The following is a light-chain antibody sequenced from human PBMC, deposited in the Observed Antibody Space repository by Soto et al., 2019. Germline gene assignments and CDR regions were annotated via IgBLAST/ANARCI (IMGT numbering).Light chain of an antibody. V-gene: IGKV1-5*03. Sequence: DIQMTQSPSTLSGSVGDRFTMXXRASQTISSWLAWYQQKPGKAPKXLIYKASTLKSGVPSRFSGSGSGTEFTLTISSLQPEDFASYYCQQLNSYLFTFGQGTRLEIK. CDR1: QTISSW. CDR3: QQLNSYLFT. J-gene: IGKJ5*01. CDR2: KAS.